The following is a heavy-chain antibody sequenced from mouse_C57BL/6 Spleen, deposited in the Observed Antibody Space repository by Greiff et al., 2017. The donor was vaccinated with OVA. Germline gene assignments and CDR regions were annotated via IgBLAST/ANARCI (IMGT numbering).Heavy chain of an antibody. CDR3: ARDDGSSPYYFDY. V-gene: IGHV5-4*01. Sequence: EVKLQESGGGLVKPGGSLKLSCAASGFTFSSYAMSWVRQTPEKRLEWVATISDGGSYTYYPDNVKGRFTISRDTAKNNLYLQMSHLKSEDTAMYYCARDDGSSPYYFDYWGQGTTRTVSS. CDR1: GFTFSSYA. D-gene: IGHD1-1*01. CDR2: ISDGGSYT. J-gene: IGHJ2*01.